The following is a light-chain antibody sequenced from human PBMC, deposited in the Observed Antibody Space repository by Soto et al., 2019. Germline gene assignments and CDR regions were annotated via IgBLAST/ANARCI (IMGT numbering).Light chain of an antibody. CDR1: QSVGIK. CDR2: GAS. CDR3: HHYHNWPPLT. Sequence: EIVMTQSPATLSVSPGERATLSCRASQSVGIKLAWYQQKPAQPPRILIHGASTRASGISARFSGSGSGTEFTLTITNLQSEDFAIYYCHHYHNWPPLTFGQGTRLDIK. V-gene: IGKV3-15*01. J-gene: IGKJ5*01.